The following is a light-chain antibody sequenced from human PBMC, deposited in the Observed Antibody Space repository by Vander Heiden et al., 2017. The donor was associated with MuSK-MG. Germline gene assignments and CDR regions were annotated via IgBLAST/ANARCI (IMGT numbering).Light chain of an antibody. Sequence: QSALTQPASVSGSPGQSITISCTGTSSDVGAYNYVSWYQQPPGKAPKLIIYEVNNRPSGVADRFSGSKSGNTASLTISGLQAEDEADYYCNSYTTISTMVFGGGTKVTVL. CDR2: EVN. CDR1: SSDVGAYNY. J-gene: IGLJ3*02. CDR3: NSYTTISTMV. V-gene: IGLV2-14*01.